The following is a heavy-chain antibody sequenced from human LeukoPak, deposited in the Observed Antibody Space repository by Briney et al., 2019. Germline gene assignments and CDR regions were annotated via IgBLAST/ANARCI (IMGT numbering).Heavy chain of an antibody. D-gene: IGHD6-13*01. V-gene: IGHV1-8*01. CDR2: MNPSSGNT. CDR3: ARATRRTGYSSSSAMYYFDY. J-gene: IGHJ4*02. Sequence: EASVKVSCKASGYTFTSYDINWVRQATGQGLEWMGWMNPSSGNTGYAQKFQGRVTMTRNTSISTAYMELSSLRSEDTAVYYCARATRRTGYSSSSAMYYFDYWGQGTLVTVSS. CDR1: GYTFTSYD.